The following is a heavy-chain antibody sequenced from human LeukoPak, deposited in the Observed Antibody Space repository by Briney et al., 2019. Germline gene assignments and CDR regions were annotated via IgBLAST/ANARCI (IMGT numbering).Heavy chain of an antibody. V-gene: IGHV7-4-1*02. Sequence: ASVKVSCKASGYTFTSYAMNWVRQAPGQGLEWMGWINTNTGNPTYAQGFTGRFVFSLDASVSSAYLQISSLKAEDTAVYYCARVGYSYGYAIYYYYYYYMDVWGKGTTVTVSS. CDR1: GYTFTSYA. CDR3: ARVGYSYGYAIYYYYYYYMDV. D-gene: IGHD5-18*01. J-gene: IGHJ6*03. CDR2: INTNTGNP.